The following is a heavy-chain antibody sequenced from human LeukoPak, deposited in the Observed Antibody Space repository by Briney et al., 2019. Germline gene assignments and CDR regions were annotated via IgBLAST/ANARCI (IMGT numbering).Heavy chain of an antibody. Sequence: PGGSLRLSCAASGFTFSTYSMNWVRQAPGKGPEWVSYISSSSSTVFYADSVKGRFTISRDNAKNSLYLQMNSLRAEDTAVYYCARDHCGTSCYGAGDAFEIWGQGTMVTVSS. CDR1: GFTFSTYS. J-gene: IGHJ3*02. CDR3: ARDHCGTSCYGAGDAFEI. CDR2: ISSSSSTV. V-gene: IGHV3-48*01. D-gene: IGHD2-2*01.